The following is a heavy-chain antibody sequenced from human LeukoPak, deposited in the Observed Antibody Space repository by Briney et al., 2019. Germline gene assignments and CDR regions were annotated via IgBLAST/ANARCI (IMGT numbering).Heavy chain of an antibody. CDR3: ARDRYHQGGYFDY. D-gene: IGHD1-14*01. Sequence: GASVKVSCKGSGGTFSSYAISWVRQAPGQGLEWMGGIIPIFGTANYAQKFQGRVTITTDESTSTAYMELSSLRSEDTAVYYCARDRYHQGGYFDYWGQGTLVTVSS. CDR2: IIPIFGTA. J-gene: IGHJ4*02. CDR1: GGTFSSYA. V-gene: IGHV1-69*05.